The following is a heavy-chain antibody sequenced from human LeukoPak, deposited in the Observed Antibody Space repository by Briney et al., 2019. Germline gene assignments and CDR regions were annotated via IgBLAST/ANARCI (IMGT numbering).Heavy chain of an antibody. Sequence: PSETLSLTCTVSGGSISSFYWSWIRQPPGKGLEWIGYIYYSGSTNYNPSLKSRVTISVDTSKNQFSLKLSSVTAADTAVYYCARARYSYGYFDYWGQGTLVTVSS. D-gene: IGHD5-18*01. CDR2: IYYSGST. J-gene: IGHJ4*02. CDR3: ARARYSYGYFDY. CDR1: GGSISSFY. V-gene: IGHV4-59*01.